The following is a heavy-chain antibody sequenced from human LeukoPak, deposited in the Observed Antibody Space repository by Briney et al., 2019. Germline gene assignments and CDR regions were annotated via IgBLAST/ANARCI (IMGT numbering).Heavy chain of an antibody. D-gene: IGHD1-26*01. CDR1: GLTLDKYW. CDR3: AKDWSCQD. V-gene: IGHV3-7*03. CDR2: IRQDGREK. Sequence: GESLRLSCVASGLTLDKYWMTWVRQAPGKGLEWVANIRQDGREKDLVDSVKGRFTISRDNSKNMLYLQMNSLRVEDTAVYYCAKDWSCQDWGQGTLVTVSS. J-gene: IGHJ4*02.